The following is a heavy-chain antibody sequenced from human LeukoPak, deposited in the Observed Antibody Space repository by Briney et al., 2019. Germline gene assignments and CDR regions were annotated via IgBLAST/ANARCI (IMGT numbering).Heavy chain of an antibody. J-gene: IGHJ4*02. D-gene: IGHD3-16*02. CDR1: GGSFSGYY. CDR2: INHSGST. V-gene: IGHV4-34*01. CDR3: ARQYYDYVWGSYRPTVFDY. Sequence: PSETLSLTYAVYGGSFSGYYWSWIRQPPGKGLEWIGEINHSGSTNYNPSLKSRVTISVDTSRNQFSLKLSSVTAADTAVYYCARQYYDYVWGSYRPTVFDYWGQGTLVTVSS.